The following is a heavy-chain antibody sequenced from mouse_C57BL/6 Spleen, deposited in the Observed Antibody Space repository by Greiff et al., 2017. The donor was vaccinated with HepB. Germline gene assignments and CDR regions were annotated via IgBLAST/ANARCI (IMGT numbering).Heavy chain of an antibody. Sequence: VQLQQSGAELVKPGASVKLSCKASGYTFTEYTIHWVKQRSGQGLEWIGWFYPGSGSIKYNEKFKDKATLTADKSSSTVYMALSRLTAEDSAVYFGAKNEDYDYDRGFAYWGQGTLVTVSA. D-gene: IGHD2-4*01. CDR1: GYTFTEYT. V-gene: IGHV1-62-2*01. CDR2: FYPGSGSI. CDR3: AKNEDYDYDRGFAY. J-gene: IGHJ3*01.